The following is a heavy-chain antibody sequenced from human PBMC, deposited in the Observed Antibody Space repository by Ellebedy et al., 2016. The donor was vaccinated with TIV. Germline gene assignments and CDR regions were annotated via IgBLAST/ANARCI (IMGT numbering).Heavy chain of an antibody. CDR2: TYPGDSET. Sequence: PGGSLRLSCQTSGYTFANYWIGWVRQMPGKGLEWMGITYPGDSETSYGLSFQGHVTISADKSISTAYLQWSSLTASDTAVYYCARHQLLLTKKYWGQGTLVTVSS. V-gene: IGHV5-51*01. J-gene: IGHJ4*02. D-gene: IGHD2-2*01. CDR3: ARHQLLLTKKY. CDR1: GYTFANYW.